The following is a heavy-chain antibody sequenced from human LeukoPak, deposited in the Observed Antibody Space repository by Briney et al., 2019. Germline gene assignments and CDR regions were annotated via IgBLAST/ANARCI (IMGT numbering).Heavy chain of an antibody. CDR2: VNQDGTEK. Sequence: GGSLRLSCAASGFNFGDSRMTWVRQAPGKGLQWVANVNQDGTEKHFLDSVEGRFTISRDNAKKSLYPQMSSLRPEDTALYFCVKGDWYFESWGQGTLVTVSS. CDR3: VKGDWYFES. D-gene: IGHD2-21*01. CDR1: GFNFGDSR. J-gene: IGHJ4*02. V-gene: IGHV3-7*04.